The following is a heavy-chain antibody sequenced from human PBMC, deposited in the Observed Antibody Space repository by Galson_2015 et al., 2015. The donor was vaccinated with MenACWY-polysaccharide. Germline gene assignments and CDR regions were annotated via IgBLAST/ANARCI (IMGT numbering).Heavy chain of an antibody. Sequence: CAISGDSVSSNSAAWNWIRQPPSRGLEWLGRTYYRSKWYNDYAVSVKSRITINPDTSKNHFSLQLNSVPPDDTAMYYCARDPASTSWCCFDYWGQGTLVTVSP. CDR2: TYYRSKWYN. CDR1: GDSVSSNSAA. D-gene: IGHD6-13*01. CDR3: ARDPASTSWCCFDY. V-gene: IGHV6-1*01. J-gene: IGHJ4*02.